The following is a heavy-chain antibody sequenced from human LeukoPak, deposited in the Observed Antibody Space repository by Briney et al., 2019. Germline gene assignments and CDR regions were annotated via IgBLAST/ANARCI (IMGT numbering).Heavy chain of an antibody. CDR1: GXTFSSDG. V-gene: IGHV3-23*01. Sequence: GGSLRLSCAASGXTFSSDGVSWVRQAPGKGLEWVSSISVSGGGTVYADSGKVRFTIAEDNSKDNLDLQLNSLRAEDTAAYCCAKNLLGDGSYSWYFDLWGRGTLVSVSP. CDR3: AKNLLGDGSYSWYFDL. D-gene: IGHD1-26*01. CDR2: ISVSGGGT. J-gene: IGHJ2*01.